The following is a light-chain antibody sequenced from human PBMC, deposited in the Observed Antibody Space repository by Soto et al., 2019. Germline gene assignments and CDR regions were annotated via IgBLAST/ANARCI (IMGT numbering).Light chain of an antibody. V-gene: IGKV1-5*03. J-gene: IGKJ1*01. CDR2: KAS. Sequence: DIQMTQSPSTLSGSVGDRVTIPCRASQTISSWLAWYQQKPGKAPKILIYKASTLKSGVPSRFRGSGSGTEFTLTISSLQPDDFATYYCQHYNSYSETFGQGTKVDIK. CDR1: QTISSW. CDR3: QHYNSYSET.